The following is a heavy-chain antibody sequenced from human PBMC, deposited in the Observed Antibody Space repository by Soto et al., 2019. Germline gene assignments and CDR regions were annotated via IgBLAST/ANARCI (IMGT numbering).Heavy chain of an antibody. CDR2: IHHSGST. CDR3: ARVRIRSLEGSVRGYYYYYYTDA. CDR1: GGSFSDYY. Sequence: QVQLQQWGAGLLKPSETLSLTCVFYGGSFSDYYWSWIRQPPGKGLEWIGEIHHSGSTNSNTSLNSRGNYSLATSKTQFSMKLTSVTASVTSEYYYARVRIRSLEGSVRGYYYYYYTDAVGQGSTVTVSS. D-gene: IGHD3-3*01. J-gene: IGHJ6*03. V-gene: IGHV4-34*01.